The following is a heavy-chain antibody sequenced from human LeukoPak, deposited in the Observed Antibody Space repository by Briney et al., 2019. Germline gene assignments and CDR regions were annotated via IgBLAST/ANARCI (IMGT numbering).Heavy chain of an antibody. CDR2: ISSSSSYI. V-gene: IGHV3-21*01. D-gene: IGHD2-2*01. CDR3: AVVPAAILDFDI. CDR1: GFTFSSYS. J-gene: IGHJ3*02. Sequence: GGSLRLSSAASGFTFSSYSMNWVRQAPGKGLEWVSSISSSSSYIYYADSVKGRLTISRDNAKNSLYLQMNSLRAEDTAVYYCAVVPAAILDFDIWGQGTMVTVSS.